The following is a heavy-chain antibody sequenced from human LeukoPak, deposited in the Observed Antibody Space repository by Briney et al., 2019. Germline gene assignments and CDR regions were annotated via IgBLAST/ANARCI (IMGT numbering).Heavy chain of an antibody. CDR2: IKQDGSEK. J-gene: IGHJ4*02. CDR1: GFTFSSYW. CDR3: AKDFVGPDDY. D-gene: IGHD1-26*01. Sequence: GSLRLSCAASGFTFSSYWMSWVRQAPGKGLEWVANIKQDGSEKYYVDSVKGRFTISRDNADSMLYLQMNSLRAEDSAVYYCAKDFVGPDDYWGQGTLVTVSS. V-gene: IGHV3-7*01.